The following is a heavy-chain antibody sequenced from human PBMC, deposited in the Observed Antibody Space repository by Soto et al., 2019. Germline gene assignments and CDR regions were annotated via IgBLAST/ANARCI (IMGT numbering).Heavy chain of an antibody. CDR1: GGSISTSNYY. D-gene: IGHD2-21*02. Sequence: KPSETLSLPCTVSGGSISTSNYYSGWVRQPPGKGLEWTGNIYYSGTTYYNPSLKIRVTISVATSKNEFSLKLNSVTAADTAVYFCATFVVPASRHTHFDFWGPGILVTVSS. CDR3: ATFVVPASRHTHFDF. J-gene: IGHJ4*02. V-gene: IGHV4-39*01. CDR2: IYYSGTT.